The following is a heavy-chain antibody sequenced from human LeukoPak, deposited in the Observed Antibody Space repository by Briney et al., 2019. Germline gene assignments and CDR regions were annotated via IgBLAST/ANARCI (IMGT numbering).Heavy chain of an antibody. D-gene: IGHD6-13*01. Sequence: ASVTVSCKASGYTFTGYYMHWVRQAPGQGLEWMGWINPNSGGTNYAQKFQGRVTMTRDTSISTAYMELSRPRSDDTAVYYCAREFIAAAGTLDYWGQGTLVTVSS. J-gene: IGHJ4*02. CDR3: AREFIAAAGTLDY. CDR2: INPNSGGT. CDR1: GYTFTGYY. V-gene: IGHV1-2*02.